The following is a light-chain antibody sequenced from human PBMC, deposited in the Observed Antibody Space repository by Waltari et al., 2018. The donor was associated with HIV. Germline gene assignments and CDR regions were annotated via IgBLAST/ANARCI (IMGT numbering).Light chain of an antibody. CDR2: DDD. Sequence: SALTQPASVSGSPGQSITISCTGASGDVGSYNLVSWYQQRPGKAPTLLIFDDDKRPSGTSLRFSASKTGNTASLIISGLQTDDEAVYYCSSKANNSTLMFGGGTKLTAL. V-gene: IGLV2-23*01. CDR3: SSKANNSTLM. J-gene: IGLJ3*02. CDR1: SGDVGSYNL.